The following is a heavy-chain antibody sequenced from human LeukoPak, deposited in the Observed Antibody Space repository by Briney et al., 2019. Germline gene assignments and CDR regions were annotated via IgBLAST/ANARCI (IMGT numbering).Heavy chain of an antibody. V-gene: IGHV3-33*08. CDR1: GFSFSTYG. Sequence: GGSLRLSCEAYGFSFSTYGMHWVRQALGKVPEWVAVIWYDGSRQYYADSVKGRFNIFREMSNNTLYLQMNSLRVDDTALYYCARDLGLKYGSGTYKFDPWGRGTLVIVSS. D-gene: IGHD3-10*01. CDR2: IWYDGSRQ. J-gene: IGHJ5*02. CDR3: ARDLGLKYGSGTYKFDP.